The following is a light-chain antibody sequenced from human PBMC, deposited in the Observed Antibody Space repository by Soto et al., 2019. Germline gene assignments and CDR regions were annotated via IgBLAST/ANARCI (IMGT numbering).Light chain of an antibody. V-gene: IGKV3-20*01. CDR3: QQYGSSGT. J-gene: IGKJ1*01. CDR2: GAS. Sequence: EIVWTQSPGTLSLSPGERATLSCRASQSVSNNYLAWSQQKPGPAPRLLIYGASNRATGIPDRFSGSGSGTDFTLTISRLEPEDFAVYYCQQYGSSGTFGQGTKVDIK. CDR1: QSVSNNY.